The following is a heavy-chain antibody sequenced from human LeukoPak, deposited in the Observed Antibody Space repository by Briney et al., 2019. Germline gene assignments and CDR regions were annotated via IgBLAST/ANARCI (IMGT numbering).Heavy chain of an antibody. CDR1: GYTFTAHF. J-gene: IGHJ4*02. CDR2: IIPNSGGT. Sequence: ASVTVSCKASGYTFTAHFFHWVRQAPGQGLEWMGWIIPNSGGTKYAQNFQGRITMTRDTSSSTVYMELRRLTSDDTAVYYCARGGGRYSYDYWGQGTLVTVSS. V-gene: IGHV1-2*02. D-gene: IGHD1-26*01. CDR3: ARGGGRYSYDY.